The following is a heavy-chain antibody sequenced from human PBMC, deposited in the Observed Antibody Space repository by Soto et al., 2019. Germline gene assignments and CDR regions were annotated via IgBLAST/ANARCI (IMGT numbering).Heavy chain of an antibody. Sequence: PSETLSLTCTVSGGSISSGGYFWSWIRQHPEKGLEWIGYMHYTGFSFYNPSLKSRVAMSVDKSKNEFTLQLTSVTAADTAVYYCATSYGNAWYTYWGQGIQVTVSS. CDR3: ATSYGNAWYTY. J-gene: IGHJ4*02. V-gene: IGHV4-61*08. CDR1: GGSISSGGYF. CDR2: MHYTGFS. D-gene: IGHD6-13*01.